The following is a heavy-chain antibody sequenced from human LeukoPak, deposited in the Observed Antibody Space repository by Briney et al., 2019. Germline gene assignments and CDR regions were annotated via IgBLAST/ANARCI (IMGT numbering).Heavy chain of an antibody. Sequence: GGSLRLSCTASEFTVSRNYMLWVRQAPGKGLEWVSLIFNNGDTHYADSVKGRFTISRDTSKNTVSLQMNSLRVEDTAMYYCTRDQMNYWGQGTLVTVSS. CDR1: EFTVSRNY. J-gene: IGHJ4*02. V-gene: IGHV3-53*01. CDR2: IFNNGDT. D-gene: IGHD5-24*01. CDR3: TRDQMNY.